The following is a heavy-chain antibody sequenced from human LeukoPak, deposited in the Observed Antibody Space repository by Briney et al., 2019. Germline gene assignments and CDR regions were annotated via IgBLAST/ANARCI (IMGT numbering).Heavy chain of an antibody. D-gene: IGHD6-13*01. CDR3: ARTAGRSLYGNWFDP. Sequence: SETLSLTCTVSGGSLSSYYWSWLRQPPGKGLEWIGYIYYSGSTNYNPSLKSRVTISVDTSKPQFSLKLSSVTAADTAVYYCARTAGRSLYGNWFDPWGQGTLVTVSS. CDR1: GGSLSSYY. J-gene: IGHJ5*02. V-gene: IGHV4-59*08. CDR2: IYYSGST.